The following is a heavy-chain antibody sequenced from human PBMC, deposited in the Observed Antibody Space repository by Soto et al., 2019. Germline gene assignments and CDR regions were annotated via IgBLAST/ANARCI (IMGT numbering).Heavy chain of an antibody. Sequence: GSLICSCSAAVQTSSSNRMNWVRQVPGQGVVWIAHVWNGGSRTTYAVSVKGRFTISRDNAKNAIFLQMTSLRVDDTAVYFCARGDRGGFDLWGQGTMVTVSS. CDR2: VWNGGSRT. J-gene: IGHJ3*01. CDR3: ARGDRGGFDL. CDR1: VQTSSSNR. D-gene: IGHD3-10*01. V-gene: IGHV3-74*03.